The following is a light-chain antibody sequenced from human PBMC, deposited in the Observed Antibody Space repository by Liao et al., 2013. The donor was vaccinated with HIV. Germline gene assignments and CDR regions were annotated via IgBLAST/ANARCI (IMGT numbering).Light chain of an antibody. CDR2: YDS. V-gene: IGLV3-21*01. Sequence: SYELTQPPSVSVAPGKTARITCGGNNIENKSVHWYQQKPGQAPVLVIYYDSDRPSGIPERFSGSNSGNTATLTISGTQAMDEADYYCQAWDSSTWVFGGGTKLTVL. CDR3: QAWDSSTWV. CDR1: NIENKS. J-gene: IGLJ3*02.